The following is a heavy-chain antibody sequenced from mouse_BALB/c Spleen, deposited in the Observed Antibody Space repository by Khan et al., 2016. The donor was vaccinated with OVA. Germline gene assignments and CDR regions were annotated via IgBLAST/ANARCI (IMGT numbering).Heavy chain of an antibody. CDR1: GFTFSSYG. J-gene: IGHJ2*01. CDR2: ISGDSNTI. V-gene: IGHV5-17*02. D-gene: IGHD1-1*01. Sequence: EVELVESGGGLVQPGGSRKLFCAASGFTFSSYGMHWVRQAPERGLEWVAYISGDSNTIYYADTVKGRFTISRDNPRNTLFLQMTSLMSEDMAMYYCATSYFYGYYFDYWGPGTTLTVSS. CDR3: ATSYFYGYYFDY.